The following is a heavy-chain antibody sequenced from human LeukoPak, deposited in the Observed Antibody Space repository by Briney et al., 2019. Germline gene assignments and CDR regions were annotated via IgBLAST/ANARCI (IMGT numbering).Heavy chain of an antibody. Sequence: GGSLRLSCAASGLTFSSYAMHWVRQAPGKGLEWVAVISYDGSNKYYADSVKGRFTISRDNSKNTPYLQMNSLRAEDTAVYYCARDLYYYGSGSYYTTGYWGQGTLVTVSS. J-gene: IGHJ4*02. D-gene: IGHD3-10*01. CDR2: ISYDGSNK. CDR3: ARDLYYYGSGSYYTTGY. CDR1: GLTFSSYA. V-gene: IGHV3-30-3*01.